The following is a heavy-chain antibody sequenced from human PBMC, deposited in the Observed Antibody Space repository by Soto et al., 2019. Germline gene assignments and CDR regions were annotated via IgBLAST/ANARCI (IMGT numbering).Heavy chain of an antibody. CDR2: IYWDDDK. V-gene: IGHV2-5*02. CDR3: PHLIVLVPAAMVNAFDI. Sequence: QITLKESGPTLVKPTQTLTLTCTFSGFSLSTSGVGVGWIRQPPGKALEWLALIYWDDDKRYSPSLKSRLTITKNTSKNQVVLTMTNMDPVDTATYYCPHLIVLVPAAMVNAFDIWGQGTMVTVSS. D-gene: IGHD2-2*01. CDR1: GFSLSTSGVG. J-gene: IGHJ3*02.